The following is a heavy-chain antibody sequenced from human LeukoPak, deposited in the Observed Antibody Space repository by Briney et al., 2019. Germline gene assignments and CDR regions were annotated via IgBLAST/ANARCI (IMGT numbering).Heavy chain of an antibody. CDR2: ISSSSSYI. J-gene: IGHJ4*02. CDR3: ARDDGYYGSGSYYAIDY. CDR1: GFTFRSST. D-gene: IGHD3-10*01. Sequence: PGGSLRLSCAASGFTFRSSTMNWVRQAPGKGLEWVSSISSSSSYIYYADSMKGRFTISRDNAKNSLYLQMNSLRAEDTAVYYCARDDGYYGSGSYYAIDYWGQGTLVTVSS. V-gene: IGHV3-21*06.